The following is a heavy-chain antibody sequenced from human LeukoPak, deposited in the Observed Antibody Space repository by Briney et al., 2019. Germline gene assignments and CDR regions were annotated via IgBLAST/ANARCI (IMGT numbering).Heavy chain of an antibody. CDR1: GFTFSDYD. Sequence: PGGSLRLSCVVSGFTFSDYDIHWVRQAPGRGLEWVAFIRYDGSDKFYADSVKGRFTISRDNPKNTLYLQMISLRSDDTAVYYCASGSGTWSPDYWGQGTLVPVSS. CDR3: ASGSGTWSPDY. CDR2: IRYDGSDK. V-gene: IGHV3-30*02. J-gene: IGHJ4*02. D-gene: IGHD3-10*01.